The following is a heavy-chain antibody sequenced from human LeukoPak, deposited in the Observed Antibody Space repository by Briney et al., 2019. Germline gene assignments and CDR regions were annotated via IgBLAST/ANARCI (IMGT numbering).Heavy chain of an antibody. CDR1: GYTFTSYY. CDR2: INPSGGST. CDR3: ASLRYSSGWLGYFQH. J-gene: IGHJ1*01. D-gene: IGHD6-19*01. V-gene: IGHV1-46*01. Sequence: GASVKVSCKASGYTFTSYYIHWVRQAPGQRFEWIGIINPSGGSTSYAQKFQGRVTMTRATSTSTVYMELISLRSEDTAVYYCASLRYSSGWLGYFQHWGQGTLVTVSS.